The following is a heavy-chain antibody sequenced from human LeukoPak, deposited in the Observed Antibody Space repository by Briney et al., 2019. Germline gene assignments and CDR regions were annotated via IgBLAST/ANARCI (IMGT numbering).Heavy chain of an antibody. CDR1: GGSFSGYY. J-gene: IGHJ4*02. CDR2: INHSGST. D-gene: IGHD6-13*01. V-gene: IGHV4-34*01. Sequence: SETLSLTCAVYGGSFSGYYWSWIRQPPGKGPEWIGEINHSGSTNYNPSLKSRVTISVDTSKNQFSLKLSSVTAADTAVYYCALHSSSWYGRIDYWGQGTLVTVSS. CDR3: ALHSSSWYGRIDY.